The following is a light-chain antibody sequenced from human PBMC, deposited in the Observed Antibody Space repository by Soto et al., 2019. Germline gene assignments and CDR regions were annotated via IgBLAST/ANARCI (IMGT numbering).Light chain of an antibody. Sequence: EILMTQSPATLSVSPGERATLSCRASQSVSSNLAWYQQKPGQAPRLLIYDTSSRASGIPDRFSGSGSGTDFTLTISRLETEDFAVFYCQQYGTSEIIFGQGTRLEI. CDR3: QQYGTSEII. CDR1: QSVSSN. CDR2: DTS. J-gene: IGKJ5*01. V-gene: IGKV3-20*01.